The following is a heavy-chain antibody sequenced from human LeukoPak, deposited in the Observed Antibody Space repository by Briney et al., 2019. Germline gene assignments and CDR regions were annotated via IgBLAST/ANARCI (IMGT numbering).Heavy chain of an antibody. CDR1: GFTFSNYG. Sequence: GRSLRLSCAASGFTFSNYGMYWVRQAPGKGLEWVAVISSDGSNKYYEDSVKGRFTISRDNSKNTLNMQMNSLRVEDTAVYFCAKGKWGDYYPHDAFDIWGRGTMVTVSS. J-gene: IGHJ3*02. CDR3: AKGKWGDYYPHDAFDI. D-gene: IGHD3-10*01. CDR2: ISSDGSNK. V-gene: IGHV3-30*18.